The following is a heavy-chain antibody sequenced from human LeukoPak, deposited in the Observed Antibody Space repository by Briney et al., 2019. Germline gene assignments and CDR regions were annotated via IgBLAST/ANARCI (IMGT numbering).Heavy chain of an antibody. CDR2: IYSGGST. CDR1: GFTVSSNY. V-gene: IGHV3-53*01. D-gene: IGHD6-19*01. CDR3: ARSLAVAGTLFDY. Sequence: GGSLRLSCAASGFTVSSNYMSWVRQAPGKGLEWVSVIYSGGSTYYADSVKGRFTISRDNAKNTLYLQMNSLRAEDTAVYYCARSLAVAGTLFDYWGQGTLVTVSS. J-gene: IGHJ4*02.